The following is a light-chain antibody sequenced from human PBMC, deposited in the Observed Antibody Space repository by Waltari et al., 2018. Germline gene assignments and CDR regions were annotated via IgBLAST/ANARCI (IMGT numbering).Light chain of an antibody. J-gene: IGLJ2*01. CDR2: EVS. CDR1: RSHVGGSNY. CDR3: SSYTSSSTLEV. Sequence: QSALTQPASVSGSPGQSITIPCPSTRSHVGGSNYVSWYQQHPGNAPNPMFYEVSKRPSGVSNRFSGSKSGNTASLTISGLQAEDEADYYCSSYTSSSTLEVFGGGTKLTVL. V-gene: IGLV2-14*01.